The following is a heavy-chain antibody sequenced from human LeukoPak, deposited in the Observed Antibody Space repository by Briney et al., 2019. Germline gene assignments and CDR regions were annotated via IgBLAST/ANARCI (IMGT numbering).Heavy chain of an antibody. CDR1: GLTFSSYG. CDR3: VGGGVDY. J-gene: IGHJ4*02. V-gene: IGHV3-74*01. Sequence: PGGPLRLSCAASGLTFSSYGMHWVRQAPGKGLVWVSRINSDGSSTSNADFVKGRFTISRDNAKNTLYLQMNSLSAEDTAVYYCVGGGVDYWGQGTLVTVP. D-gene: IGHD3-16*01. CDR2: INSDGSST.